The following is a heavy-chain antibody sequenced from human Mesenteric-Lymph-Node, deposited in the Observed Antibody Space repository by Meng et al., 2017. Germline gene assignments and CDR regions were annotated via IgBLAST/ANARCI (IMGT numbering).Heavy chain of an antibody. CDR1: GFTFSSYA. D-gene: IGHD3-9*01. J-gene: IGHJ4*02. V-gene: IGHV3-23*01. CDR3: AKDEDILTGYYLFDY. CDR2: ISGSGGST. Sequence: GESLKISCAASGFTFSSYAMSWVRQAPGKGLEWVSAISGSGGSTYYADSVKGRFTISRDNSKTTLYLQMNSLRAEDTAVYYCAKDEDILTGYYLFDYWGQGTLVTVSS.